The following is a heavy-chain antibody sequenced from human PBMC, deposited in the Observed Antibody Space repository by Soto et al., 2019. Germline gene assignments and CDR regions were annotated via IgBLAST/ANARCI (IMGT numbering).Heavy chain of an antibody. CDR3: ASSYYGSGSYYDYYYYGMDV. CDR1: GGTVCSYA. CDR2: IIPIFGTA. V-gene: IGHV1-69*06. Sequence: SVEVSCKASGGTVCSYAISWVLQAPGQGLEWMGGIIPIFGTANYAQKFQGRVTITADKSTSTAYMELSSLRSEDTAVYYCASSYYGSGSYYDYYYYGMDVWGQGTTVTVSS. D-gene: IGHD3-10*01. J-gene: IGHJ6*02.